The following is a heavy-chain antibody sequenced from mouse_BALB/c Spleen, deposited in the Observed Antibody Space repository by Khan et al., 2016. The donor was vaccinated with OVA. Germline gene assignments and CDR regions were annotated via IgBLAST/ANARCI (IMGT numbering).Heavy chain of an antibody. CDR3: ARSAFYGRRSYFDY. CDR2: IDPSTGYT. D-gene: IGHD1-1*01. V-gene: IGHV1-4*01. CDR1: GYTFASYT. Sequence: QVQLQQSGAELARPGASVKLSCKASGYTFASYTMHWVKQRPGQALEWIGYIDPSTGYTNYTQKFKDKATLTPDKSTTTPYLQLTSLTSEDSAVHYCARSAFYGRRSYFDYWGPGTTLTVSS. J-gene: IGHJ2*01.